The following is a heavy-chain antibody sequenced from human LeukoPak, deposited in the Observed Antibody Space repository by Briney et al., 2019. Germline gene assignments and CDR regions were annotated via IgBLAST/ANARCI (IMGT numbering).Heavy chain of an antibody. Sequence: SETLSLTCTVSGASVSSYYWIWIRQPAGRGLEWIGRIDASGSTNYNPSLKSRVTMSVDSSKNQFSLKVSSVTAADTAVYYCARKDGDIWGQGTMVAVSS. D-gene: IGHD5-24*01. CDR1: GASVSSYY. CDR2: IDASGST. CDR3: ARKDGDI. V-gene: IGHV4-4*07. J-gene: IGHJ3*02.